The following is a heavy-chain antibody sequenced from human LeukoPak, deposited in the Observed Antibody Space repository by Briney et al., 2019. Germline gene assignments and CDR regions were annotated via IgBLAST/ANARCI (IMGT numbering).Heavy chain of an antibody. Sequence: ASVKVSCKASGGTFSSYAISWVRQAPGQGLEWMGRIIPILGIANYAQKFQGRVTITADKSTSTAYMELSSLRSEDTAVYYCASDNSSGYYATSYWGQGTLVTVSS. D-gene: IGHD3-22*01. CDR2: IIPILGIA. CDR1: GGTFSSYA. V-gene: IGHV1-69*04. CDR3: ASDNSSGYYATSY. J-gene: IGHJ4*02.